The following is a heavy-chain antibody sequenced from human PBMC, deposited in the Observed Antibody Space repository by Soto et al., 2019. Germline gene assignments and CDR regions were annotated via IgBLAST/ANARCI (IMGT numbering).Heavy chain of an antibody. CDR3: ARGGGGCNARVDY. Sequence: QLQLQESGSGLVKPSQTLSLTCAVSGGSISSGGYSWSWIRQPPGKGLEWIGYIYHSGSTYYNPSLKSRVTISVNRPNNQFSLKLSSVTAADTAVYYCARGGGGCNARVDYWGQGTLVTVSS. V-gene: IGHV4-30-2*01. D-gene: IGHD3-16*01. J-gene: IGHJ4*02. CDR2: IYHSGST. CDR1: GGSISSGGYS.